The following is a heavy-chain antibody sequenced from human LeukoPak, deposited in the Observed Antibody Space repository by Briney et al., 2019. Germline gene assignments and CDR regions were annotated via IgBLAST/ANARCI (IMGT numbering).Heavy chain of an antibody. CDR3: ARELHGSGWYRVNWFDP. V-gene: IGHV3-21*01. Sequence: GGSLRLSCAASGFTFSSYSMNWVRQAPGEGLEWVSSISSSSSYIYYADSVKGRFTISRDNAKNSLYLQMNSLRAEDTAVYYCARELHGSGWYRVNWFDPWGQGTLVTVSS. CDR1: GFTFSSYS. J-gene: IGHJ5*02. CDR2: ISSSSSYI. D-gene: IGHD6-19*01.